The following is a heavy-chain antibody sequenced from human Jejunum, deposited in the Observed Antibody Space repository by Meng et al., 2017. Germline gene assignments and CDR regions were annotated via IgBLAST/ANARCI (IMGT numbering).Heavy chain of an antibody. Sequence: EGRSVGSGGGLVRHGGSLRLSCAASGFTFSSYAMSWVRQAPGKGLEWVSGISGSGGNTYYADSVKGRFTISRDNSKNTLYLQMNSLRAEDTAVYYCAKDWWELLFAFWGQGTLVTVSS. D-gene: IGHD1-26*01. CDR2: ISGSGGNT. CDR1: GFTFSSYA. CDR3: AKDWWELLFAF. V-gene: IGHV3-23*04. J-gene: IGHJ4*02.